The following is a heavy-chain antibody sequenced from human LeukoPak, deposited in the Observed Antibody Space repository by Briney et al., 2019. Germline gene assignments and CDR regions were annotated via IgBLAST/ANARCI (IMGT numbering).Heavy chain of an antibody. V-gene: IGHV4-34*01. D-gene: IGHD6-19*01. CDR3: ARGLSFYSSGWYGY. J-gene: IGHJ4*02. CDR2: INHSGST. Sequence: SETLSLTCAVYGGSFSGYYWSWIRQPPGKGLEWIGEINHSGSTNYNPSLKSRVSISVDTSKNQFSLKLSSVTAADTAVYYCARGLSFYSSGWYGYWGQGTLVTVSS. CDR1: GGSFSGYY.